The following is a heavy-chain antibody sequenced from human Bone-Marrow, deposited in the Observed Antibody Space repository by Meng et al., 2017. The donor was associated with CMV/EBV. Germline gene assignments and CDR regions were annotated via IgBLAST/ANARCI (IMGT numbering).Heavy chain of an antibody. Sequence: GESLKISCAASGFTFSSYGMHWVRQAPGKGLEWVAFIQYDGSNKYYADSVKGRFTISRDNSKNTLYLQMNSLRAEDTAVYYCAKDGSELELRGWGQGTLVNGAS. CDR1: GFTFSSYG. CDR2: IQYDGSNK. CDR3: AKDGSELELRG. D-gene: IGHD1-7*01. J-gene: IGHJ4*02. V-gene: IGHV3-30*02.